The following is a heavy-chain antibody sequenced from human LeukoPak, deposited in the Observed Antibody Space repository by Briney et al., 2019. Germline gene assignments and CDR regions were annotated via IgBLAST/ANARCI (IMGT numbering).Heavy chain of an antibody. D-gene: IGHD3-22*01. Sequence: ASVKVSCKASGYTFTSYDINWVRQATGQGLEWMGWMNPNSGNTGYAQKFQGRVTMTRNTSISTAYMELSSLRSEDTAVYYCASKILGGAYDSSGYWYYFDYWGQGTLVTVSS. CDR1: GYTFTSYD. V-gene: IGHV1-8*01. CDR3: ASKILGGAYDSSGYWYYFDY. J-gene: IGHJ4*02. CDR2: MNPNSGNT.